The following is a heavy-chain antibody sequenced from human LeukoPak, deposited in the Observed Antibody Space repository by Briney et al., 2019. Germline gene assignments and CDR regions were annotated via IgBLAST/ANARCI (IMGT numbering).Heavy chain of an antibody. CDR3: ASSVGSTDY. Sequence: SQTLSPTCAVYGESLSKYYSAWIRHSPGKGLEWIGEINHRGSTNLNPSLKSRVTLSVDTSKHQCSLTLTSVTAADAAVYYCASSVGSTDYWGQGTLVTVSS. V-gene: IGHV4-34*01. CDR1: GESLSKYY. J-gene: IGHJ4*02. CDR2: INHRGST. D-gene: IGHD1-26*01.